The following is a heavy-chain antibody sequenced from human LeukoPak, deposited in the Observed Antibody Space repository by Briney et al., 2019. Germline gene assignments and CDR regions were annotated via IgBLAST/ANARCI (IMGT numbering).Heavy chain of an antibody. Sequence: SETLSLTCAVYGGSFSGYYWSWIRQPPGKGLEWIGEINHSGSTNYNPSLKSRVTISEDTSQNQFSLKLSSVTAADTAVYYCARGLLTPSDIWGQGTMVTVSS. J-gene: IGHJ3*02. CDR1: GGSFSGYY. CDR2: INHSGST. CDR3: ARGLLTPSDI. V-gene: IGHV4-34*01.